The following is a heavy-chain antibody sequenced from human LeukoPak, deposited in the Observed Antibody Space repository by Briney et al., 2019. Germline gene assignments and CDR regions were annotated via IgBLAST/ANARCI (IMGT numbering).Heavy chain of an antibody. D-gene: IGHD2-2*01. Sequence: GGSLRLSCAASGFTFSSYAMSWVRQAPGKGLEWVSAISGSGGSTYYADSVKGRFTISRDNAKNSLYLQMNSLRAEGTAVYYCARDLVVVPAAMSYYYGMDVWGKGTTVTVSS. CDR3: ARDLVVVPAAMSYYYGMDV. CDR2: ISGSGGST. J-gene: IGHJ6*04. V-gene: IGHV3-23*01. CDR1: GFTFSSYA.